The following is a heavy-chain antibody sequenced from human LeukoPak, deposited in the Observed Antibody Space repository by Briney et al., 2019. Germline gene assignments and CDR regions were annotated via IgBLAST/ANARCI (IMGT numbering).Heavy chain of an antibody. CDR3: AKNGRDDHDKYFFDF. CDR2: ISGSGVGT. Sequence: GGSLRLSCAGSEFIFRNYAMSWVRQAPGMGLEWVSAISGSGVGTNYADSVKGRFTISRDNSKNTLYLQMNSLRAEDTAVYYCAKNGRDDHDKYFFDFWGQGTQVTVSS. J-gene: IGHJ4*02. CDR1: EFIFRNYA. D-gene: IGHD3-9*01. V-gene: IGHV3-23*01.